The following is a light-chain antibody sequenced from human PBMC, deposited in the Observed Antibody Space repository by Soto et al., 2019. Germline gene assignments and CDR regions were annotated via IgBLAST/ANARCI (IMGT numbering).Light chain of an antibody. CDR3: HQYDDWPLT. CDR2: GAS. V-gene: IGKV3D-15*01. J-gene: IGKJ4*01. CDR1: QSIGRS. Sequence: EMVMTQSPATLSVSPGEIVTLSSRASQSIGRSLAWYQQQPGQAPRLLIYGASTRATGTPVRFSGIGSGTEFTLTINSLESEDFVVYYCHQYDDWPLTFGGGTKVEIK.